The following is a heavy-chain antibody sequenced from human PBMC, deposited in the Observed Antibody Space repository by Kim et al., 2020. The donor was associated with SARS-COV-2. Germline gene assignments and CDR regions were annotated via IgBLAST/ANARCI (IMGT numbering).Heavy chain of an antibody. D-gene: IGHD3-10*01. CDR2: IWYDGSNK. CDR3: ARDQDYYGSGSYFYYYYYGMDV. CDR1: GFTFSSYG. J-gene: IGHJ6*02. Sequence: GGSLRLSCAASGFTFSSYGMHWVRQAPGKGLEWVAVIWYDGSNKYYADSVKGRFTISRDNSKNTLYLQMNSLRAEDTAVYYCARDQDYYGSGSYFYYYYYGMDVWGQGTTVTVSS. V-gene: IGHV3-33*01.